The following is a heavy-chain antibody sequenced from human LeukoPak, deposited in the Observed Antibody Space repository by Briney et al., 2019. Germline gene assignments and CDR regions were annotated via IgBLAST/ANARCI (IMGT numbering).Heavy chain of an antibody. V-gene: IGHV3-23*01. D-gene: IGHD1-26*01. Sequence: GGSLRLSCAASGFTFSSYAMNWVRQAPGKGLEWVSAISGSGGSTYYADSVKGRFTISRDNSKNTLYLQMNSLRAEDTAVYYCAKDGAGEWELLGTFDYWGQGTLVTVSS. CDR2: ISGSGGST. CDR1: GFTFSSYA. CDR3: AKDGAGEWELLGTFDY. J-gene: IGHJ4*02.